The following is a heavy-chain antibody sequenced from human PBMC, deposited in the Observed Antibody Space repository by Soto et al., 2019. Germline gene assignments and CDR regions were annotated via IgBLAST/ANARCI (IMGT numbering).Heavy chain of an antibody. J-gene: IGHJ4*02. CDR3: ARSSTSANDFDY. Sequence: QVQLQESGPGLVKPSQTLSLTCTVSGGSISSGGYYWSWIRQHPGKGLEWIGYIYYSGSTYYNPSLKSRVTISVDTSKNQFSRKLSSVTAADTAVYYCARSSTSANDFDYWGQGTLVTVSS. D-gene: IGHD2-2*01. CDR2: IYYSGST. CDR1: GGSISSGGYY. V-gene: IGHV4-31*03.